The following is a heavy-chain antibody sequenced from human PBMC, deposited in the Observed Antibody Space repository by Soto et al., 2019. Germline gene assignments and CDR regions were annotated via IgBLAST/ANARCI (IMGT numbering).Heavy chain of an antibody. CDR1: GGSISSGGYY. Sequence: QVQLQESGPGLVKPSQTLSLTCTVSGGSISSGGYYWSWIRQHPGKGLEWIGYIFYSGSTYYNPSLKSRVSISVDTSKTQFSLNLSSVTAADTAVYYCARVDTSMGATCVSYWGQGTLVTVSS. CDR3: ARVDTSMGATCVSY. CDR2: IFYSGST. J-gene: IGHJ4*02. V-gene: IGHV4-31*03. D-gene: IGHD1-26*01.